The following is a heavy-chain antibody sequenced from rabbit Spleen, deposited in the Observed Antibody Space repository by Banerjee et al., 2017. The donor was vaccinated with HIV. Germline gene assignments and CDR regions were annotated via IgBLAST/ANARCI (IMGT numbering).Heavy chain of an antibody. CDR2: IYPGSSDLT. V-gene: IGHV1S45*01. CDR1: GLSFNSKYY. J-gene: IGHJ4*01. CDR3: ARDRDVAGYAYRTYHFNL. D-gene: IGHD6-1*01. Sequence: QEQLEESGGGLVQAGGSLTLTCAASGLSFNSKYYVCWVRQAPGKGLEWIACIYPGSSDLTYYATWAKGRFTISKTSSTTVTLQMTSLTAADTATYFCARDRDVAGYAYRTYHFNLWGQGTLVTVS.